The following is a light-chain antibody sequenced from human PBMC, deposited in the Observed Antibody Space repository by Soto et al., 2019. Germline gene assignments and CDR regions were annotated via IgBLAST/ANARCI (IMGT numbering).Light chain of an antibody. Sequence: SYELTQPPSVPVAPGQTARITCGGNNIGSKSVHWYQQRPGQAPVLVVYDDTDRPSGIPERFSGSKSGNTATLTIGRVEAGDEADYYCQVWDTTSDSYVFGTGTKLTVL. CDR1: NIGSKS. CDR2: DDT. V-gene: IGLV3-21*02. J-gene: IGLJ1*01. CDR3: QVWDTTSDSYV.